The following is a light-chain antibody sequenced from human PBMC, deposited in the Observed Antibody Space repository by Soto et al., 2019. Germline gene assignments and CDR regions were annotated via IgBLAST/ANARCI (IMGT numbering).Light chain of an antibody. CDR1: QGISSY. Sequence: DIQLTQSPSLLSASVGDRVTITCRASQGISSYLAWYQQKPGKAPKLLIYAASTLQSGVPSRFSDSGSGTEFTLTISSLQPEDFATYYCQQLNSYPLTFGGGTKVDIK. J-gene: IGKJ4*01. CDR2: AAS. V-gene: IGKV1-9*01. CDR3: QQLNSYPLT.